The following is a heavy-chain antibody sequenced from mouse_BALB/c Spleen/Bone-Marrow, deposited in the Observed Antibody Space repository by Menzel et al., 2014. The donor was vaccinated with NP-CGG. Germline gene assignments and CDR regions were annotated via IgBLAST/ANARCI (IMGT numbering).Heavy chain of an antibody. CDR1: GYNFISYW. CDR3: ARNYDYDGGYYAMDY. D-gene: IGHD2-4*01. J-gene: IGHJ4*01. V-gene: IGHV1-7*01. CDR2: INPSTGYT. Sequence: QVQLQQSGAELAKPGASVKMSCKASGYNFISYWMHWVKQRPGQGLEWIGYINPSTGYTEYNQKFKDKATLTADKSSSKAYMQLSSLTSEDSAVYYYARNYDYDGGYYAMDYWGQGTSVTVSS.